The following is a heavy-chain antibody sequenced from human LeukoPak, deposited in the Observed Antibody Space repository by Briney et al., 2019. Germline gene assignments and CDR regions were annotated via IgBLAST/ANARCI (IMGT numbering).Heavy chain of an antibody. V-gene: IGHV4-39*07. J-gene: IGHJ2*01. CDR1: GGSISSSSYY. CDR2: IYYSGST. CDR3: ARVRQLLDYWYFDL. Sequence: SETLSLTYTVSGGSISSSSYYWGWIRQPPGKGLEWIGSIYYSGSTYYNPSLKSRVTISVDTSKNQFSLKLSSVTAADTAVYYCARVRQLLDYWYFDLWGRGTLVTVSS. D-gene: IGHD6-13*01.